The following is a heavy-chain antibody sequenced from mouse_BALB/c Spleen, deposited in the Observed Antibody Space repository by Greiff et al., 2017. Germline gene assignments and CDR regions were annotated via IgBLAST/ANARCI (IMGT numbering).Heavy chain of an antibody. CDR2: IWAGGST. J-gene: IGHJ2*01. CDR3: ARYGNDYFDY. Sequence: QVQLKQSGPGLVAPSQSLSITCTVSGFSLTSYGVHWVRQPPGKGLEWLGVIWAGGSTNYNSALMSRLSISKDNSKGQVFLKMNSLQTDDTAMYYCARYGNDYFDYWGQGTTLTVSS. CDR1: GFSLTSYG. V-gene: IGHV2-9*02. D-gene: IGHD2-10*02.